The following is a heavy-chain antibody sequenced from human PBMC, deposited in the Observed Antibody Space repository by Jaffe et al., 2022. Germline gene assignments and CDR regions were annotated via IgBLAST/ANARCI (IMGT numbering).Heavy chain of an antibody. Sequence: QVQLQESGPGLVKPSQTLSLTCTVSGGSISSGSYYWSWIRQPAGKGLEWIGRIYTSGSTNYNPSLKSRVTISVDTSKNQFSLKLSSVTAADTAVYYCARAQNYYGSGSYYFDYWGQGTLVTVSS. CDR2: IYTSGST. CDR1: GGSISSGSYY. CDR3: ARAQNYYGSGSYYFDY. D-gene: IGHD3-10*01. J-gene: IGHJ4*02. V-gene: IGHV4-61*02.